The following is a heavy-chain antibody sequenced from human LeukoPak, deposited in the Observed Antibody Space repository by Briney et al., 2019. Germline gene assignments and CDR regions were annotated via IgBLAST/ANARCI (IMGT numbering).Heavy chain of an antibody. CDR3: ARREGARPMDY. CDR1: GGSISSSSYF. CDR2: IYYSGST. Sequence: SETLSLTCTVSGGSISSSSYFWGWIRQPPGKGLERIGSIYYSGSTYYNPSLKSRATISVDASKNQFSLKLSSVTAADTAVYYCARREGARPMDYWGQGILVTVSS. V-gene: IGHV4-39*01. J-gene: IGHJ4*02. D-gene: IGHD6-6*01.